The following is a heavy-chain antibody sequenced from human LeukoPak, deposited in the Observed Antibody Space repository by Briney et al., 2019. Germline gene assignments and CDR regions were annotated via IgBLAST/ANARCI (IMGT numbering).Heavy chain of an antibody. CDR3: ARDSYYYDSSGYLPIDY. CDR2: IKQDGSEK. J-gene: IGHJ4*02. V-gene: IGHV3-7*01. CDR1: GFTFSSYW. D-gene: IGHD3-22*01. Sequence: GGSLRLSCAASGFTFSSYWMSWVRQAPGKGLEWVANIKQDGSEKYYVDSVKGRFTISRDNAKNSLYLQMNSLRAEDTAAYYCARDSYYYDSSGYLPIDYWGQGTLVTVSS.